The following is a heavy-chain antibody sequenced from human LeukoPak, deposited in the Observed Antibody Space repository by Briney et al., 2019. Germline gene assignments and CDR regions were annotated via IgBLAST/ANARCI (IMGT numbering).Heavy chain of an antibody. Sequence: PSETLSLTCAVYGGSFNGYYWSWVRQPPGKGLEWIGEINHSGSTNYNPSPKSRVTISVDTSKNQFSLKLSPVTAADTAVYYCARARPRKPYIVVVPAAIRHWFDPWGQGTLVTVSS. J-gene: IGHJ5*02. CDR1: GGSFNGYY. CDR3: ARARPRKPYIVVVPAAIRHWFDP. CDR2: INHSGST. V-gene: IGHV4-34*01. D-gene: IGHD2-2*02.